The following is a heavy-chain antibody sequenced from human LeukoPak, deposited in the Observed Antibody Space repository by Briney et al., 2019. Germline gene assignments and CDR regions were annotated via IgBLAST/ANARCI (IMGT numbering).Heavy chain of an antibody. CDR1: GGSISSGGYS. V-gene: IGHV4-30-2*01. J-gene: IGHJ4*02. CDR3: ARVFAGTRADYFDY. CDR2: IYHSGST. D-gene: IGHD1-1*01. Sequence: SETLSLTCAVSGGSISSGGYSWSWIRQPPGKGLEWIGYIYHSGSTYYNPSLKSRVTISVDRSKNQFSLKLSSVTAADTAVYYCARVFAGTRADYFDYWGQGTLVTVSS.